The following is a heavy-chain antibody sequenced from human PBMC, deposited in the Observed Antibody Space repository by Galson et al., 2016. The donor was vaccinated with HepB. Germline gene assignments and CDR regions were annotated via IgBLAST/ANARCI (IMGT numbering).Heavy chain of an antibody. CDR2: IYHSGST. D-gene: IGHD2-8*02. Sequence: SETLSLTCAVSGGSISSSDWWSWVRQPPGKGLEWTGEIYHSGSTNYNPSLKSRVTISLYKSKNQFSLKLTSVTAADTAVYYCARGGRVWLHWRRYFDLWGRGTLVSVSS. J-gene: IGHJ2*01. V-gene: IGHV4-4*02. CDR3: ARGGRVWLHWRRYFDL. CDR1: GGSISSSDW.